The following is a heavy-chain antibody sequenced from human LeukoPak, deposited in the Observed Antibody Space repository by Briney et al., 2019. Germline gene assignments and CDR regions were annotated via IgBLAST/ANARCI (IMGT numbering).Heavy chain of an antibody. D-gene: IGHD1-26*01. CDR2: VRSKDNNYAT. CDR1: GFSFIGSP. J-gene: IGHJ3*02. Sequence: GGSLRLSCAASGFSFIGSPMHGVRQPSGKGREGVGRVRSKDNNYATTYTASVKGRFTISRDDSKNTAYLQMNSLEIEDTAVYYCTRVNPSSDSYYDAFDIWGQGTLVTVSS. CDR3: TRVNPSSDSYYDAFDI. V-gene: IGHV3-73*01.